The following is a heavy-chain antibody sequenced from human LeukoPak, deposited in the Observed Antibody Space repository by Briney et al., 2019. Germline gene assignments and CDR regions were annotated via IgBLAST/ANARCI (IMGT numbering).Heavy chain of an antibody. V-gene: IGHV1-3*01. J-gene: IGHJ4*02. Sequence: ASVKVSCKASGYTFTSYAMHWVRQAPGQRLEWMGWINAGNGNTKYSQKFQGRVTITRDTSASTAYMELSSLRSEDTAVYYCARTGYYYDSSGYYRDFDYWGQGTLVTVSS. CDR1: GYTFTSYA. CDR3: ARTGYYYDSSGYYRDFDY. CDR2: INAGNGNT. D-gene: IGHD3-22*01.